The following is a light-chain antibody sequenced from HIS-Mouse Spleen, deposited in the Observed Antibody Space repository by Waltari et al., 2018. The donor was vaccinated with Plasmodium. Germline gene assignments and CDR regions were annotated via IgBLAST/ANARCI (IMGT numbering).Light chain of an antibody. V-gene: IGLV2-8*01. CDR2: DVS. CDR1: SSDVGGYNY. J-gene: IGLJ2*01. Sequence: QSALTQPPSASGSPGQSVTISCTGTSSDVGGYNYVSWYQRHPGKAPKLMIYDVSKRPSGVPDRFSGSKSGNTASLTGSALQAEDEADYYCSSYAGSNNLVFGGGTKLTVL. CDR3: SSYAGSNNLV.